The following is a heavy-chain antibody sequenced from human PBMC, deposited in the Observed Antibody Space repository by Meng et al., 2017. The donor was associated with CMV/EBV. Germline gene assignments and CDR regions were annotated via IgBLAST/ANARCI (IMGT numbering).Heavy chain of an antibody. CDR3: ARGVGVTIFGVANDY. J-gene: IGHJ4*02. CDR2: IYPGDSDT. V-gene: IGHV5-51*01. D-gene: IGHD3-3*01. CDR1: GYSFTSYW. Sequence: GGSLRLSCKGSGYSFTSYWIGWVRQMPGKGLEWMGIIYPGDSDTRYSLSFQGQVTISADKSISTAYLQWSSLKASDTAMYYCARGVGVTIFGVANDYWGQGTLVTVSS.